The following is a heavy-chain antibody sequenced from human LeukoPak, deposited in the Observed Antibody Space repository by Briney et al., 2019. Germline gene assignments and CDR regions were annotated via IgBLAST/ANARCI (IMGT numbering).Heavy chain of an antibody. J-gene: IGHJ5*02. CDR1: GGSISSSSYY. D-gene: IGHD2-2*01. Sequence: SSETLSLTCTVSGGSISSSSYYWGWIRQPPGKGLEWIGSIYYRGSTYYNPSLKSRVTISVDTSKNQFSLKLSSVTAADTAVYYCARDRQNCSSTSCFNWFDPWGQGTLVTVSS. V-gene: IGHV4-39*07. CDR2: IYYRGST. CDR3: ARDRQNCSSTSCFNWFDP.